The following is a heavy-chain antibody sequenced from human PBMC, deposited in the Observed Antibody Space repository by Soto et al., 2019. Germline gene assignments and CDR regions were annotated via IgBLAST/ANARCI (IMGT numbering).Heavy chain of an antibody. CDR2: IYYSGST. CDR3: ARRYGGHFDY. V-gene: IGHV4-59*08. J-gene: IGHJ4*02. CDR1: GGSISSDY. Sequence: PSETLSLTCTVSGGSISSDYWSWIRQPPGKGLEWIGYIYYSGSTNYNPSLKSRVTISVDTSKNQFSLKLSSVTAADTAVYYCARRYGGHFDYWGQGTLVTVSS. D-gene: IGHD4-17*01.